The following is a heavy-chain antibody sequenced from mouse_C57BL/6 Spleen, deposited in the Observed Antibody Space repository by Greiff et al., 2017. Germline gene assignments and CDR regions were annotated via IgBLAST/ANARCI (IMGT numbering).Heavy chain of an antibody. CDR3: ARPEYSPIWFAY. CDR2: ISSGSSTI. Sequence: EVQVVESGGGLVKPGGSLKLSCAASGFTFSDYGMHWVRQAPEKGLEWVAYISSGSSTIYYADTVKGRFTISRDNAKNTLFLQMTSLRSEDTAMYYCARPEYSPIWFAYWGQGTLVTVSA. J-gene: IGHJ3*01. CDR1: GFTFSDYG. D-gene: IGHD2-12*01. V-gene: IGHV5-17*01.